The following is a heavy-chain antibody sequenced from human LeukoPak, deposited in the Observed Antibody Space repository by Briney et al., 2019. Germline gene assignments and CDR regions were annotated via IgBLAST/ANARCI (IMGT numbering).Heavy chain of an antibody. Sequence: SVKVSCKASGGTFSSYAISWVRQAPGQGLEWMGGIIPIFGTANYAQKFQGRVTITADESTSTAYMELSSLRSEDMAVYYCARVDTYYYDSSGSFYFDYWGQGTLVTVSS. V-gene: IGHV1-69*01. D-gene: IGHD3-22*01. CDR1: GGTFSSYA. J-gene: IGHJ4*02. CDR2: IIPIFGTA. CDR3: ARVDTYYYDSSGSFYFDY.